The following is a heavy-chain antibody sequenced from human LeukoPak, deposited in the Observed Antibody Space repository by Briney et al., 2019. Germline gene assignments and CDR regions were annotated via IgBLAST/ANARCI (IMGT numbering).Heavy chain of an antibody. CDR1: GGSISSYY. Sequence: KPSETLSLTCTVSGGSISSYYWSWIRQPPGKGLEWIGYIYYSGSTNYNPSLKSRVTISVDTSKNQFSLKLSSVTAADTAVYYCAREPWSSGWSRVWFDPWGQGTLVTVSS. D-gene: IGHD6-19*01. J-gene: IGHJ5*02. CDR2: IYYSGST. V-gene: IGHV4-59*01. CDR3: AREPWSSGWSRVWFDP.